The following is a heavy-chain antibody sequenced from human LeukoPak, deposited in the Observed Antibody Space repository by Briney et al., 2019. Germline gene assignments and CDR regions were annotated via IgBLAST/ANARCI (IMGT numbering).Heavy chain of an antibody. CDR2: INPSGGST. D-gene: IGHD5-18*01. V-gene: IGHV1-46*01. J-gene: IGHJ6*02. CDR1: GYTFTSYY. Sequence: ASVKVSCKASGYTFTSYYMHCVRQAPGQGPEWMGIINPSGGSTRYPQKFQGRVTMTTDTSTSTVYMELSSLRSEDTAVYYCARDRVGDSYGYYYGMDVWGQGTTVTVSS. CDR3: ARDRVGDSYGYYYGMDV.